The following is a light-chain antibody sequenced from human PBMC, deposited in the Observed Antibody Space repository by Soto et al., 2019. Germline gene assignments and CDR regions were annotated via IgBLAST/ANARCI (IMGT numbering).Light chain of an antibody. CDR2: GAS. CDR3: QHYNNWPT. Sequence: EIVLTQSPGTLSLSPGERATLSCRDSQSVSNNYLAWYQQKPGQAPRLLIYGASSRATGIPDRFSGSGSGTDFNLTISSLQSEDFALYYCQHYNNWPTFGQGTKVDIK. V-gene: IGKV3-20*01. CDR1: QSVSNNY. J-gene: IGKJ1*01.